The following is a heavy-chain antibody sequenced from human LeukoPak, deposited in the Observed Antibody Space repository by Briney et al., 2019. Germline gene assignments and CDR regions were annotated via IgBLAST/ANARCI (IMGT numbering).Heavy chain of an antibody. CDR3: AKGYLLLRFLEWLTQYDALDI. D-gene: IGHD3-3*01. V-gene: IGHV3-23*01. Sequence: GGSLRLSCAASGFTFKNYAMSWVRQAPGKGLEWVAAVIGTGGSTYYADSVKGRFTISRDNSKNTLYLQMNSLRAEDTAVYYCAKGYLLLRFLEWLTQYDALDIWGQGTMVTVSS. J-gene: IGHJ3*02. CDR2: VIGTGGST. CDR1: GFTFKNYA.